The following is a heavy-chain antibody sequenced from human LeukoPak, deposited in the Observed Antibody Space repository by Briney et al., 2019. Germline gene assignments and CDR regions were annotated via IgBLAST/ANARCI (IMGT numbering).Heavy chain of an antibody. CDR2: IIPILGIA. Sequence: GASVKVSCKASGGTFSSYAISWARQAPGQGLEWMGRIIPILGIANYAQKFQGRVTITADKSTSTAYMELSSLRSEDTAVYYCARDLYYGSGSAILHDYWGQGTLVTVSS. CDR3: ARDLYYGSGSAILHDY. V-gene: IGHV1-69*04. D-gene: IGHD3-10*01. CDR1: GGTFSSYA. J-gene: IGHJ4*02.